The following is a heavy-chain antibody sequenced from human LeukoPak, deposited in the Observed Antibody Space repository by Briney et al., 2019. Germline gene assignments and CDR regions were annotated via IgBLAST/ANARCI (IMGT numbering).Heavy chain of an antibody. CDR2: ISWNSGSI. Sequence: GGSLRLSCAASGFTFDDYAMYWVRQAPGKGLEWVSGISWNSGSIGYADSVKGRFTISRDNAKNSLYLQMNSLRAEDTAVYYCAREDSYYYGSGSYPFDYWGQGTLVAVSS. J-gene: IGHJ4*02. V-gene: IGHV3-9*01. D-gene: IGHD3-10*01. CDR1: GFTFDDYA. CDR3: AREDSYYYGSGSYPFDY.